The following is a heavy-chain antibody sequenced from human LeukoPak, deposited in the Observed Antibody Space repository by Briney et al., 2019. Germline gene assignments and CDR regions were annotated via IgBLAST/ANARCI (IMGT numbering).Heavy chain of an antibody. Sequence: GRSLRLSCAASRFTFSSYGMHWVRQAPGKGLEWVAVIWDDGSDEYYADSVKGRFTISRDNSKNTLYLQMNSLRAEDTAAYHCAKGRNEDGDAALNYWGQGTLVTVSS. D-gene: IGHD2-8*01. CDR2: IWDDGSDE. V-gene: IGHV3-33*06. J-gene: IGHJ4*02. CDR3: AKGRNEDGDAALNY. CDR1: RFTFSSYG.